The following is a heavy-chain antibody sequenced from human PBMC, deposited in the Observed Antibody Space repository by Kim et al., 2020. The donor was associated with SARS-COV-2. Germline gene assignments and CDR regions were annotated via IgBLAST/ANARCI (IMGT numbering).Heavy chain of an antibody. Sequence: SETLSLTCTVSGGSISSSSYYWGWIRQPPGKGLEWIGSIYYSGSTYYNPSLKSRVTISVDTSKNQFSLKLSSVTAADTAVYYCARHLSRRGFGELLEVVRPHWRRPGGMDVWGQGTTVTVSS. CDR2: IYYSGST. CDR3: ARHLSRRGFGELLEVVRPHWRRPGGMDV. J-gene: IGHJ6*02. D-gene: IGHD3-10*01. CDR1: GGSISSSSYY. V-gene: IGHV4-39*01.